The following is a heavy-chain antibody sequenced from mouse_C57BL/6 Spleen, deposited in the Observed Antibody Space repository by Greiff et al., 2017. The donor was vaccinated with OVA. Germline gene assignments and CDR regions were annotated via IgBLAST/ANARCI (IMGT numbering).Heavy chain of an antibody. J-gene: IGHJ4*01. V-gene: IGHV1-82*01. CDR2: IYPGDGDT. D-gene: IGHD1-1*01. CDR1: GYAFSSSW. Sequence: VQLQQSGPELVQPGASVKISCKASGYAFSSSWMNWVKQRPGKGLEWIGRIYPGDGDTNYNGKFKGKDTLTADKSSSTAYMQLSSLPSEDSAVYYCARRITTVVATEYAMDYWGQGTSVTVSS. CDR3: ARRITTVVATEYAMDY.